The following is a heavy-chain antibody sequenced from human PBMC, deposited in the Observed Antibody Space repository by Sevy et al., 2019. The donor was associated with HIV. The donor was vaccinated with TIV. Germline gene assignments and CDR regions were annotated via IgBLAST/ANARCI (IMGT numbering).Heavy chain of an antibody. CDR3: ARGLILYDSSGYHPLGFDY. CDR2: INHSGST. J-gene: IGHJ4*02. Sequence: SETLSLTCAVYGGSFSGYYWSWIRQPPGKGLEWIGEINHSGSTNYNPSPKSRVTISVDTSKNQFSLKLSSVTAADTAVYYCARGLILYDSSGYHPLGFDYWGQGTLVTVSS. V-gene: IGHV4-34*01. CDR1: GGSFSGYY. D-gene: IGHD3-22*01.